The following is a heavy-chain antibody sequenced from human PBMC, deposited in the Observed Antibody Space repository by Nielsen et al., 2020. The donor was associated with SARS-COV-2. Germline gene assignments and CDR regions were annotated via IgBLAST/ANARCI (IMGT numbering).Heavy chain of an antibody. V-gene: IGHV3-30*03. D-gene: IGHD5-18*01. CDR1: GFTFSSYG. J-gene: IGHJ2*01. CDR3: ARAPKQLWLSWYFDL. Sequence: GESLKISCAASGFTFSSYGMHWVRQAPGKGLEWVAVISYNGSNKYYADSVKGRFTISRDNSKNTLYLQMNSLRAEDTAVYYCARAPKQLWLSWYFDLWGRGTLVTVSS. CDR2: ISYNGSNK.